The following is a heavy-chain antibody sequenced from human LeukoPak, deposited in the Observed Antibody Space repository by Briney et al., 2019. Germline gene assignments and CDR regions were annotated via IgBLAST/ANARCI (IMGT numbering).Heavy chain of an antibody. CDR1: GGSFSGYY. CDR2: INHSGST. Sequence: PSETLSLTCAVYGGSFSGYYWSWIRQPPGKGLEWLGEINHSGSTNYNPSLKSRVTISVDTSKNQFSLKLSSVTAADTAVYYCARATGEWDDSSGYLGYWGQGTLVTVSS. J-gene: IGHJ4*02. V-gene: IGHV4-34*01. CDR3: ARATGEWDDSSGYLGY. D-gene: IGHD3-22*01.